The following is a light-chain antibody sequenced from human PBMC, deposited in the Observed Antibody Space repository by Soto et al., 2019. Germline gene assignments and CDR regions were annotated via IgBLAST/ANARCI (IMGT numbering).Light chain of an antibody. V-gene: IGKV3-20*01. CDR1: QSVSSTY. CDR3: QQYGSSPST. CDR2: GAS. Sequence: EIVLTQSPGTLSLSPGKRATLSCRASQSVSSTYLAWYQQKPGQAPRLLIYGASSRATGIPDRFSGSGSGTDFTLTISRLEPEDFAVYYCQQYGSSPSTFGQGTNLEIK. J-gene: IGKJ2*01.